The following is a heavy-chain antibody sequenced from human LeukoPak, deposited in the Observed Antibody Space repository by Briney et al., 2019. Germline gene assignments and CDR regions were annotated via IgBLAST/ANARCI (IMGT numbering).Heavy chain of an antibody. Sequence: SETLSLTCTVSGGSISSYYGSWIRQPPGKGLEWIGYIYTSGSTNYNPSLKSRVTISVDTSKNQFSLKLSSVTAADTAVYYCARHGGSSSSCNWFDPWGQGTLVTVSS. D-gene: IGHD6-6*01. J-gene: IGHJ5*02. CDR1: GGSISSYY. V-gene: IGHV4-4*09. CDR3: ARHGGSSSSCNWFDP. CDR2: IYTSGST.